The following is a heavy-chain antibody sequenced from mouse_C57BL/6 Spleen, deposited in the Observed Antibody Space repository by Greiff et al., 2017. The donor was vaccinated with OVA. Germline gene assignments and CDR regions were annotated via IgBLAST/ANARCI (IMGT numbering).Heavy chain of an antibody. J-gene: IGHJ1*03. D-gene: IGHD1-1*01. CDR1: GYTFTSYW. CDR2: INPSNGGT. V-gene: IGHV1-53*01. Sequence: QVQLQQPGTELVKPGASVKLSCKASGYTFTSYWMHWVKQRPGPGLEWIGNINPSNGGTNYNEKFKSKATLTVDKSSSTAYMQLSSLTSEDSAVYYCAREGYNGSSRWYFDVWGTGTTVTVSS. CDR3: AREGYNGSSRWYFDV.